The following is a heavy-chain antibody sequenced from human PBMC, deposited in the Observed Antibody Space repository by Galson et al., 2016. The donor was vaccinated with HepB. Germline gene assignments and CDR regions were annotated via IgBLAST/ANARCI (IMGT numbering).Heavy chain of an antibody. J-gene: IGHJ4*02. V-gene: IGHV2-5*02. D-gene: IGHD3-22*01. Sequence: PALVKPTQTLTLTCTFSGFSLSTIGVGVGWIRQPPGKALEWLALIFWDDGKRCSPSLKSRLTITKDTSKNQVVLTMTNMDPVDTATYYCAHSFNYYDMSYWGQGTLVAVSS. CDR3: AHSFNYYDMSY. CDR1: GFSLSTIGVG. CDR2: IFWDDGK.